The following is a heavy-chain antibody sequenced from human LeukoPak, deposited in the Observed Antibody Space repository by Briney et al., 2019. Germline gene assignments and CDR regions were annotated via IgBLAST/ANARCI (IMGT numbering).Heavy chain of an antibody. CDR1: GGSVSSGSYY. V-gene: IGHV4-61*01. J-gene: IGHJ4*02. CDR2: IYYSGTT. Sequence: PLETLSLTCTVSGGSVSSGSYYWTWIRQPPGKGLEWIGYIYYSGTTTYNPSLKSRVTISVDTSKNQFSLRLSSVTAADTAVYYCARDGVAGGLDYWGQGTLATVSS. CDR3: ARDGVAGGLDY. D-gene: IGHD6-19*01.